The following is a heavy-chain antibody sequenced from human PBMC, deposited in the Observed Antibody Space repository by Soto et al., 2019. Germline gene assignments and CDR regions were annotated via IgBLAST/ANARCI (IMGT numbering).Heavy chain of an antibody. D-gene: IGHD3-22*01. CDR3: AHRRRVVITDTTHWYFDF. Sequence: QITLKESGPTLVKPTQTLTLTCTFSGFSLSTSGVAVGWIRQPPGKALEWRALIYWNDDKRYSPSLKTRLTITKDTSKNHVVLTMTNMYSVDTATYYCAHRRRVVITDTTHWYFDFWGRGTLVTVSS. CDR1: GFSLSTSGVA. J-gene: IGHJ2*01. CDR2: IYWNDDK. V-gene: IGHV2-5*01.